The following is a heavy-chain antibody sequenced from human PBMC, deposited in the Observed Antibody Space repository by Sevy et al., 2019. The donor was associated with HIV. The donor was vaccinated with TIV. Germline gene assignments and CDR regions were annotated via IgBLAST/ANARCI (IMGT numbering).Heavy chain of an antibody. CDR1: AYNFIGYY. CDR2: INPPSGGT. CDR3: AGQTSGWYDWFDP. V-gene: IGHV1-2*06. D-gene: IGHD6-19*01. Sequence: ASVKVSCKASAYNFIGYYIHWVRQAPGQGLEWIGRINPPSGGTKYAHKFQGRVTVTIDMSVSTANMELTRLTSDDTAIYYCAGQTSGWYDWFDPWGPGTLVTVSS. J-gene: IGHJ5*02.